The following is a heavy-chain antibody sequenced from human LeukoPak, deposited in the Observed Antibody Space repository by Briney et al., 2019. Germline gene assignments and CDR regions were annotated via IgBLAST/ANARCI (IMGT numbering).Heavy chain of an antibody. CDR3: AKNNGWLQLGD. V-gene: IGHV3-7*01. J-gene: IGHJ4*02. Sequence: PGGSLRPSCVVSGYALRNDWMVWVRQAPGKGLEWVATGKEDETEKDYVDSVRGRFTIFTDNAKNSLYLQMNSLRPEDTAVYYCAKNNGWLQLGDWGQGTLVTVSS. D-gene: IGHD5-24*01. CDR2: GKEDETEK. CDR1: GYALRNDW.